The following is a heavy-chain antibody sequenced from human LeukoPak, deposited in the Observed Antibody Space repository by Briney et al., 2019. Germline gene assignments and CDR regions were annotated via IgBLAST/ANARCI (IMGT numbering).Heavy chain of an antibody. Sequence: ASVKVSCKASGYTFRGNYIHWLRQAPGQGLEWMGWIDANNGDTKSAQKFQGRVTMSRDTSISTAYMDLSSLSPDDAAVYYCARDPSSVTLYFFDYWGQGTLVTVSS. V-gene: IGHV1-2*02. D-gene: IGHD4-11*01. CDR1: GYTFRGNY. CDR3: ARDPSSVTLYFFDY. J-gene: IGHJ4*02. CDR2: IDANNGDT.